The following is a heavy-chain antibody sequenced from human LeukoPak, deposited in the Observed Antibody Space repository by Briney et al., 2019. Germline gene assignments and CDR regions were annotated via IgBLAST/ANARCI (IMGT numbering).Heavy chain of an antibody. CDR3: ARDSGFTMVRGAIDP. V-gene: IGHV3-48*03. D-gene: IGHD3-10*01. J-gene: IGHJ5*02. CDR1: GFTFSSYE. CDR2: ISSSGSTI. Sequence: GGSLRLSCAASGFTFSSYEMNWVRQAPGKGLEWVSYISSSGSTIYYADSVNGRFTFSRANAKTSLYLKMNSLRAEDPAVYYCARDSGFTMVRGAIDPWGQGTLVTVSS.